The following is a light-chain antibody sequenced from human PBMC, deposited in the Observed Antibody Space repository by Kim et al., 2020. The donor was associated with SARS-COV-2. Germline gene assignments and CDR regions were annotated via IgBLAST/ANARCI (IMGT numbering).Light chain of an antibody. Sequence: DIQMTQSPSSLSASVGDRVTITCRASQDISNHLAWFQQIPGKAPKPLIYAASNLQGGVPARFGGSGSGTQFTLTIGSLQPEDVATYYCQQFRFYPPTFGGGTKVDI. J-gene: IGKJ4*01. CDR2: AAS. CDR3: QQFRFYPPT. V-gene: IGKV1-16*01. CDR1: QDISNH.